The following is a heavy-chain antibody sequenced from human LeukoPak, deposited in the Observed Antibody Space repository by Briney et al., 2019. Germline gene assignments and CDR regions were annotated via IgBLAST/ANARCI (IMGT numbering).Heavy chain of an antibody. CDR2: ISSSDNTI. J-gene: IGHJ4*02. V-gene: IGHV3-48*03. CDR1: GFTFSSYE. Sequence: GGSLRLSCAASGFTFSSYELNWVRQAPGRGLEWVSYISSSDNTIYYANSVKGRFTISRDNAKNSPYLQMNSLRAEDTAVYYCARGIVGSPMISSDWGQGTLVTVSS. CDR3: ARGIVGSPMISSD. D-gene: IGHD1-26*01.